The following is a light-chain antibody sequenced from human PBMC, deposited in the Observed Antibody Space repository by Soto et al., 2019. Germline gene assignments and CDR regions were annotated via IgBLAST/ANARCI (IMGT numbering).Light chain of an antibody. Sequence: DIQMTQSPSSLSASVGDRVTITCRASQSNSTFLNWYQQKPGKAPNLLIYTASTLHGGVPSRFSGSGSGTDFTLTISTLQPEDFATYYCQQSFTAPWTFGQGTRVEIK. J-gene: IGKJ1*01. V-gene: IGKV1-39*01. CDR1: QSNSTF. CDR3: QQSFTAPWT. CDR2: TAS.